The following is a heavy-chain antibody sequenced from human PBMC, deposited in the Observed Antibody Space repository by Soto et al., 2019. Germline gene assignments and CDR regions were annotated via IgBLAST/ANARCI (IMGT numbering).Heavy chain of an antibody. CDR1: GGSISSGGYY. D-gene: IGHD5-12*01. J-gene: IGHJ4*02. CDR2: IYYSGST. Sequence: SETLSLTCTVSGGSISSGGYYWSWIRQHPGKGLEWIGYIYYSGSTYYNPSLKSRVTISVDTSKNQFSLKLSSVTAADTAVYYCARYSGYDTSDGHFDYWGQGTLVTVSS. V-gene: IGHV4-31*03. CDR3: ARYSGYDTSDGHFDY.